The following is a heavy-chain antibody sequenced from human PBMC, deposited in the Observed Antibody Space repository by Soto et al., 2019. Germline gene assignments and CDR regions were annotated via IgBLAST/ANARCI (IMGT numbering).Heavy chain of an antibody. D-gene: IGHD5-18*01. CDR1: GDSINSDGYY. J-gene: IGHJ6*03. CDR3: ARGGHSFGFYFYYYMDV. CDR2: IYYRGRN. Sequence: QVQLQESGPGLVKPSQTLSLTCTVSGDSINSDGYYWNWIRQHPGKGLEWVGYIYYRGRNYYNPSLKSRITMSLDTSQNLFSLELSSVTAADTAVYYCARGGHSFGFYFYYYMDVWGKGTTVTVSS. V-gene: IGHV4-31*03.